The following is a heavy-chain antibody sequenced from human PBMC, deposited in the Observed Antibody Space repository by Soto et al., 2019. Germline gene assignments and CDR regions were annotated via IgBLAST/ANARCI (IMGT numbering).Heavy chain of an antibody. CDR2: FDPEDGET. CDR3: ATRPTRYFDWSYYYGMDV. D-gene: IGHD3-9*01. CDR1: GYTLTELS. V-gene: IGHV1-24*01. J-gene: IGHJ6*02. Sequence: ASVKVSCKVSGYTLTELSMHWVRQAPGTGLEWMGGFDPEDGETIYAQKFQGRVTMTEDTSTDTAYMELSSLRSEDTAVYYCATRPTRYFDWSYYYGMDVWGQGTTVTVS.